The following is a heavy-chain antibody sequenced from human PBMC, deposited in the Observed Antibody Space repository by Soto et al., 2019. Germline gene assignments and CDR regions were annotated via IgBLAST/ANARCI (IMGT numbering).Heavy chain of an antibody. V-gene: IGHV4-4*02. CDR1: GGSISSSNW. CDR3: ASSPRALFHSSLKYNWFDP. CDR2: IYHSGST. Sequence: QVQLQESGPGLVKPSGTLSLTCAVSGGSISSSNWWSWVRQPPGKGLEWIGGIYHSGSTNYNPSLKSRVTISVDKSKNQFSLKLSSVTAADTAVYYCASSPRALFHSSLKYNWFDPWGQGTLVTVSS. J-gene: IGHJ5*02. D-gene: IGHD2-21*01.